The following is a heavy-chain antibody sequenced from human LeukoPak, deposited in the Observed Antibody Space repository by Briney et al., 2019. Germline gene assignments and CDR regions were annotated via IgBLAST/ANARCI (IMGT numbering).Heavy chain of an antibody. V-gene: IGHV3-74*01. CDR3: ARGGSYGGYHSY. CDR2: INTDGSAT. D-gene: IGHD4-23*01. CDR1: GFSFSSYW. Sequence: GGSLRLSCAASGFSFSSYWMHWVRQAPGKGLLWVSRINTDGSATYYADSVMGRFTISRDNAKNSLYLQMNSLRAEDTALYYCARGGSYGGYHSYWGQGTLVTVSS. J-gene: IGHJ4*02.